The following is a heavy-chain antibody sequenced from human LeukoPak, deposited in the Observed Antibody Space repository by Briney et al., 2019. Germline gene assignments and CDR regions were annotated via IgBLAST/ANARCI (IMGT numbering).Heavy chain of an antibody. CDR3: AAREGQWLVPFDY. D-gene: IGHD6-19*01. J-gene: IGHJ4*02. CDR1: GGSISSSSYY. CDR2: IYYSGST. Sequence: SETLSLTCTVSGGSISSSSYYWGWIRQPPGKGLEGFGSIYYSGSTYYNPSLKSRVTISVDASKNQFSLKLSSVTAADTAVYYCAAREGQWLVPFDYWGQGTLVTVSS. V-gene: IGHV4-39*07.